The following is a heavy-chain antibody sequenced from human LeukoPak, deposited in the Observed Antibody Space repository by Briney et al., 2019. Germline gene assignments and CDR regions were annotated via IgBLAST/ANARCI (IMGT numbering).Heavy chain of an antibody. J-gene: IGHJ4*02. CDR1: GFTFSSYA. CDR2: ISGSGGST. Sequence: GGSLRLSCAASGFTFSSYAMSWVRQAPGKGLGWVSAISGSGGSTYYADSVKGRFTISRDNSKNTLYLQMNSLRAEDTAVYYCAKDSLEWLSPDYWGQGTLVTVSS. V-gene: IGHV3-23*01. D-gene: IGHD3-3*01. CDR3: AKDSLEWLSPDY.